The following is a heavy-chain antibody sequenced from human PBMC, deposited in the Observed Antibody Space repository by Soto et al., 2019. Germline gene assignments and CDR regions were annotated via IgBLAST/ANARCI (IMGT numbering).Heavy chain of an antibody. CDR1: GGSLSGYY. CDR2: INHSGST. J-gene: IGHJ4*02. Sequence: XETLSLTCSVYGGSLSGYYWSWIRQPPGKGLDWIGEINHSGSTNYNPSLKSRVTISVDTSKNQFSLKLSSVTAADTAVYYCARSSHLAELDDSRSWLDYCGQGT. V-gene: IGHV4-34*01. D-gene: IGHD6-13*01. CDR3: ARSSHLAELDDSRSWLDY.